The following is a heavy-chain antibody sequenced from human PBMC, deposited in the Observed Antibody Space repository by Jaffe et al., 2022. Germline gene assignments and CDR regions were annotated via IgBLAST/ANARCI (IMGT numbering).Heavy chain of an antibody. Sequence: QVQLVQSGAEVKKPGASVKVSCKASGYPFTSYAMHWVRQAPGQRLEWMGWINAGNGNTKYSQNFQGRVTITWDTSASTAYMELSSLRSEDTAVYYCARDNPYCSGAGCPAYFEYWGQGTLVTVSS. CDR2: INAGNGNT. J-gene: IGHJ1*01. CDR3: ARDNPYCSGAGCPAYFEY. V-gene: IGHV1-3*01. CDR1: GYPFTSYA. D-gene: IGHD2-15*01.